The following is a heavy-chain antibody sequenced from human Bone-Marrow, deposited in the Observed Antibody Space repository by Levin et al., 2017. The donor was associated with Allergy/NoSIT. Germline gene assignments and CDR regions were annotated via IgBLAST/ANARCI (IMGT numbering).Heavy chain of an antibody. CDR3: ARDRNSSSPRWSNWFDP. CDR2: ISAYNGNT. Sequence: ASVKVSCKASGYTFTSYGISWVRQAPGQGLEWMGWISAYNGNTNYAQKLQGRVTMTTDTSTSTAYMELRSLRSDDTAVYYCARDRNSSSPRWSNWFDPWGQGTLVTVSS. CDR1: GYTFTSYG. D-gene: IGHD6-6*01. V-gene: IGHV1-18*01. J-gene: IGHJ5*02.